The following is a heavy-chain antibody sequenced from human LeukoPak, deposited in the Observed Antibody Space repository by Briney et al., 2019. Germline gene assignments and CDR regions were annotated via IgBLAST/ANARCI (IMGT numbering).Heavy chain of an antibody. J-gene: IGHJ4*02. CDR2: VYYTGST. CDR1: GGSVSNYY. D-gene: IGHD6-6*01. V-gene: IGHV4-59*08. Sequence: SETLSLTCSVPGGSVSNYYWSWIRQPPRKELEWIGYVYYTGSTNYNPSLKSRVTMFEDKSKNQFSLRLYSVTVADTAVYYCARHFAYSSSSYFDYWGQGSLVTVSS. CDR3: ARHFAYSSSSYFDY.